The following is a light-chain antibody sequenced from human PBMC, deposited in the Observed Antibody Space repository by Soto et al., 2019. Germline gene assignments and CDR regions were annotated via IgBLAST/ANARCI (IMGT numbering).Light chain of an antibody. V-gene: IGKV1-39*01. J-gene: IGKJ1*01. CDR2: AAS. CDR1: QSMSRY. CDR3: QQSSSSPWT. Sequence: DIQLTQSPSSLSASIGDRVTITCRASQSMSRYLNWYQQKSGEAPKLLIYAASSLKSGVPSRFSGSGSGTDFTLTIANLQPEDVAAYYFQQSSSSPWTFGQGTKVEIK.